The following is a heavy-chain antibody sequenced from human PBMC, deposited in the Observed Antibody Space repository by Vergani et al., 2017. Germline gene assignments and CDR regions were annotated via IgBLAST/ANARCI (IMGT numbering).Heavy chain of an antibody. Sequence: DVQLVESGGGLVRPGKSLELSCEASGITFADYTMHWVRQAPGKGLEGVAGSSWNVGRIGYAASVKGRFTISRDDAKNSLTLQMSSLKPEDTAVYYCARGMGDCMDVWGKGATVTVSS. V-gene: IGHV3-9*01. CDR2: SSWNVGRI. D-gene: IGHD2-8*01. CDR1: GITFADYT. CDR3: ARGMGDCMDV. J-gene: IGHJ6*03.